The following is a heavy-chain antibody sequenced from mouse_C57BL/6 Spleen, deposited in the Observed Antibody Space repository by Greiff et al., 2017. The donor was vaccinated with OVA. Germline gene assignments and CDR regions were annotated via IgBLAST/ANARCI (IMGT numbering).Heavy chain of an antibody. Sequence: EVKVEESGPGLVKPSQTVFLTCTVTGISITTGNYRWSWIRQFPGNKLEWIGYIYYSGTITYNPSLTSRTTITRDTPKNQFFLEMYSLTAEDTATYYCAQDGVYDGYYEGFDYWGQGTTLTVSS. D-gene: IGHD2-3*01. CDR3: AQDGVYDGYYEGFDY. V-gene: IGHV3-5*01. CDR1: GISITTGNYR. J-gene: IGHJ2*01. CDR2: IYYSGTI.